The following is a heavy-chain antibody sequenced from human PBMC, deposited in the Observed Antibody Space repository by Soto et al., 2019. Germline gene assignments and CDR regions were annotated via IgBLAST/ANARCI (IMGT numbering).Heavy chain of an antibody. V-gene: IGHV3-23*01. D-gene: IGHD3-10*01. Sequence: EVQLLESGGGLVQVGGSRGLSGAAPEFTFASLATAGVRQVQGKGWGWASAFSGRGGDTYYADSVKGRFTISRDNSKNTLYLQMNSLGAEDTAVYYCAKVRGAGGSKAYYYYGMDVWGQGTTVTVSS. CDR1: EFTFASLA. CDR2: FSGRGGDT. CDR3: AKVRGAGGSKAYYYYGMDV. J-gene: IGHJ6*02.